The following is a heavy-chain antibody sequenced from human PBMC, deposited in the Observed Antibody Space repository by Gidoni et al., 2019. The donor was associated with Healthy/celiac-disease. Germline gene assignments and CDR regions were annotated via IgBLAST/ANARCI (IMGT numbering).Heavy chain of an antibody. V-gene: IGHV1-18*01. CDR3: AREARWGAAAGTFDY. CDR1: GYTFTSYG. Sequence: GASVKVSCKASGYTFTSYGISWVRQAPGQGLEWMGWISAYNGNTNYAQKLQGRVTMTTDTSTSTAYMELRSLRSDDTAVYYCAREARWGAAAGTFDYWGQGTLVTVSS. CDR2: ISAYNGNT. J-gene: IGHJ4*02. D-gene: IGHD6-13*01.